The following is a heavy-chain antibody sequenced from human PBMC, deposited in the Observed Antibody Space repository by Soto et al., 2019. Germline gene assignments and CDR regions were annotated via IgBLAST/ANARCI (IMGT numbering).Heavy chain of an antibody. D-gene: IGHD6-13*01. J-gene: IGHJ4*02. CDR2: ISSSSSYI. CDR3: ARDWGDVEAAP. CDR1: GFTFSSYS. Sequence: GSLRLSCAASGFTFSSYSMNWVRQAPGKGLEWVSSISSSSSYIYYADSVKGRFTISRDNAKNSLYLQMNSLRAEDTAVYYCARDWGDVEAAPWGQGTLVTVSS. V-gene: IGHV3-21*01.